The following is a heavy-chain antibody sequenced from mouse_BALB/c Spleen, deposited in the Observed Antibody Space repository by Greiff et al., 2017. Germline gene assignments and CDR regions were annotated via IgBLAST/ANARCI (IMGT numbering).Heavy chain of an antibody. CDR3: ARRNWAYWYFDV. D-gene: IGHD4-1*01. Sequence: EVKLVESGAELVKPGASVKLSCTASGFNIKDTYMHWVKQRPEQGLEWIGRIDPANGNTKYDPKFQGKATITADTSSNTAYLQLSSLTSEDTAVYYCARRNWAYWYFDVWGAGTTVTVSS. J-gene: IGHJ1*01. CDR2: IDPANGNT. V-gene: IGHV14-3*02. CDR1: GFNIKDTY.